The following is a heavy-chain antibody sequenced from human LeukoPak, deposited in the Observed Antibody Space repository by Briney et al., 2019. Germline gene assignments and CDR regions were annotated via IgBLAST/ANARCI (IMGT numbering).Heavy chain of an antibody. J-gene: IGHJ6*03. D-gene: IGHD2-2*01. V-gene: IGHV4-38-2*01. CDR1: GYPINNAYY. CDR2: LYHPDST. Sequence: SETLSLTCGVSGYPINNAYYWVWIRQPPGKGLEWIGSLYHPDSTYYNPSLKSRVTMSVDTSRNQFSLRLSSVTAADTAFYYCARQYHSYFCYYLDRWGTGTTVTVSS. CDR3: ARQYHSYFCYYLDR.